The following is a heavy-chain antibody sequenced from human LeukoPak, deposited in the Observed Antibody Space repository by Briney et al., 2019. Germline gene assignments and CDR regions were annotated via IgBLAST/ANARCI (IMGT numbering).Heavy chain of an antibody. D-gene: IGHD6-6*01. CDR2: IYSGGST. CDR3: ARDIGPPSIAAPH. CDR1: GFTVSSNY. J-gene: IGHJ4*02. Sequence: GGSLRLSCAASGFTVSSNYMSWVRRAPGKGLEWVSVIYSGGSTYYADSVKGRFTISRDNSKNTLYLQMNSLRAEDTAVYYCARDIGPPSIAAPHWGQGTLVTVSS. V-gene: IGHV3-66*01.